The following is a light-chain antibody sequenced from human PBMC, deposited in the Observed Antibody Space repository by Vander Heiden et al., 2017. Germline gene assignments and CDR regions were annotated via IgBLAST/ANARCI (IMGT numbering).Light chain of an antibody. Sequence: DIQLTQSPSSLSASVGDRVTITCRASQTTTGYLNWYQQKPGKAPKLLIYATSSLQSGVPSRFSSIGSGTDFTLTISSLQPEDFATYYCQQSYSIPYTFGQGTKLEIK. CDR3: QQSYSIPYT. CDR2: ATS. V-gene: IGKV1-39*01. J-gene: IGKJ2*01. CDR1: QTTTGY.